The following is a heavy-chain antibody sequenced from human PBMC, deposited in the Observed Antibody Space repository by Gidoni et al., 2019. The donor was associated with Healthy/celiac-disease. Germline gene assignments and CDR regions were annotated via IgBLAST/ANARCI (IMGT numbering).Heavy chain of an antibody. CDR3: ASEHCSGGSCYSRPWYFDL. V-gene: IGHV4-39*01. J-gene: IGHJ2*01. D-gene: IGHD2-15*01. CDR2: SYYRGST. Sequence: QLQLQESGPGLVKPSETLSLTCTVSGGSISSRSYYWGWIRQPPGKGLEWIGSSYYRGSTYYTPSLKSRVTISVDTSKNQFSLKLSSVTAADTAVYYCASEHCSGGSCYSRPWYFDLWGRGTLVTVSS. CDR1: GGSISSRSYY.